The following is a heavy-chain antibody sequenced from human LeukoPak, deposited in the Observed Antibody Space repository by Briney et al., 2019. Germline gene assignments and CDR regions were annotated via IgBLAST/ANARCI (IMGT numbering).Heavy chain of an antibody. V-gene: IGHV1-2*02. CDR1: GYSFTGYY. D-gene: IGHD3-10*01. CDR3: AREISVVQGGIDLDY. CDR2: IRPNSGGT. Sequence: ASVKVSCKASGYSFTGYYIHWVRQAPGQGLEWMGWIRPNSGGTNYAQKFQGRVTMTRDTSISTAYMELSGLRSGDTALYFCAREISVVQGGIDLDYWGQGTLVTVSS. J-gene: IGHJ4*02.